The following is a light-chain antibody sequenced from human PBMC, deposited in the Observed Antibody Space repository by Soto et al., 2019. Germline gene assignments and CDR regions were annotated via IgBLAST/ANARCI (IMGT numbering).Light chain of an antibody. CDR1: QSVTSTY. V-gene: IGKV3-20*01. J-gene: IGKJ1*01. Sequence: EIVLTQSPGTLSLSPGERATLSCRASQSVTSTYLAWYQQKPGQAPRLLIYDASTRAPGVPDRFSGSGSGTDFTLSISRLEPEDFAVYFCQQYGSSPVPFGQGTKVEIK. CDR3: QQYGSSPVP. CDR2: DAS.